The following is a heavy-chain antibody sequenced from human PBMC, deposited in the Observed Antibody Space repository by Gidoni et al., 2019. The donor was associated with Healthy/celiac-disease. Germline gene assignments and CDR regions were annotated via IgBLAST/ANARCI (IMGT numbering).Heavy chain of an antibody. CDR3: ARYSSGRGAYYYYGMDV. CDR2: IFSNDEK. J-gene: IGHJ6*02. Sequence: QVTLKESGPVLVKPTETLTLNCTVSGFSLSNARMGVSWIRQPPGKALEWLAHIFSNDEKSYSTSLKSRLTISKDTSKSQVVLTMTNMDPVDTATYYCARYSSGRGAYYYYGMDVWGQGTTVTVSS. CDR1: GFSLSNARMG. V-gene: IGHV2-26*01. D-gene: IGHD6-19*01.